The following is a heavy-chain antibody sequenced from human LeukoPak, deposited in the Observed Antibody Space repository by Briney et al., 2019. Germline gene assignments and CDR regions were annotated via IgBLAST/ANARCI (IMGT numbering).Heavy chain of an antibody. V-gene: IGHV3-53*01. CDR3: AAHSSNRLTFEY. D-gene: IGHD6-13*01. J-gene: IGHJ4*02. CDR1: GFTVSSNY. Sequence: TGGSLRLSCAASGFTVSSNYMSWVRQAPGKGLEWVSVIYSGGSTYYTDSVKGRFTISRDNSKNTLYLQMNSLRAEDTAVYYCAAHSSNRLTFEYWGQGTLVTVSS. CDR2: IYSGGST.